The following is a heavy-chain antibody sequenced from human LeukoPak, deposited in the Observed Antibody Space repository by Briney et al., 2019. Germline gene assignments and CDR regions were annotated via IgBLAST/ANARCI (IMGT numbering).Heavy chain of an antibody. J-gene: IGHJ6*02. CDR1: GGSISSYY. V-gene: IGHV4-59*01. D-gene: IGHD1-26*01. CDR3: VRGRGWVGASSDFYYYYGMDV. CDR2: IYYSGST. Sequence: PSETLSLTCTVSGGSISSYYWSWIRQPPGKGLEWIGYIYYSGSTNYNPSLKSRVTISVDTSKNQFSLKLSSVTAADTAVYYCVRGRGWVGASSDFYYYYGMDVWGQGTTVTVSS.